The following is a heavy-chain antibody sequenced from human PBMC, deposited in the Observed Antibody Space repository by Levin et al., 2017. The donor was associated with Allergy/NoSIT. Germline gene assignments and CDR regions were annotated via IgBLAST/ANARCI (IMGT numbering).Heavy chain of an antibody. CDR3: GWSGLNWFET. D-gene: IGHD3-3*01. V-gene: IGHV3-15*01. Sequence: GGSLRLSCAASGFTFNYAWMTWVRQAPGKGLEWVGRIKSNPSGGTTDYAAPVKGRFTISRDDSINTLYLQMDSLKTEDTAMYYCGWSGLNWFETWGQGTLVTVSS. CDR2: IKSNPSGGTT. J-gene: IGHJ5*02. CDR1: GFTFNYAW.